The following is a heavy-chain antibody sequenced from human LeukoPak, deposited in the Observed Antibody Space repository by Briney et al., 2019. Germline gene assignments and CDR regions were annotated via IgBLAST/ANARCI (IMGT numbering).Heavy chain of an antibody. J-gene: IGHJ4*02. Sequence: GASVKVSCKAAGYTFTGYYMHWVRQAPGQGLEWMSRINTNSGGTNYAQRFQRRVTITRERSINTAYMDLSRLGSDNTAVYYCATDTWGYYDRSNYYRQADYWGQETLVTVSS. V-gene: IGHV1-2*06. CDR2: INTNSGGT. CDR1: GYTFTGYY. D-gene: IGHD3-22*01. CDR3: ATDTWGYYDRSNYYRQADY.